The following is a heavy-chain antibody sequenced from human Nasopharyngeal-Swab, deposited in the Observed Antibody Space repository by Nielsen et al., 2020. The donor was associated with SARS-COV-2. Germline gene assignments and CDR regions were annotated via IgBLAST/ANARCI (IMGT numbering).Heavy chain of an antibody. CDR1: GYTFTSYY. CDR3: ARATPLYSSSWYSSWFDP. D-gene: IGHD6-13*01. V-gene: IGHV1-46*01. CDR2: INPSGGST. J-gene: IGHJ5*02. Sequence: ASVKVSCKASGYTFTSYYMHWVRQAPGQGLEWMGIINPSGGSTSYAQNFQGRVTMTRDTSTSTVYMELSSLRSEDTAVYYCARATPLYSSSWYSSWFDPWGQGTTVTVSS.